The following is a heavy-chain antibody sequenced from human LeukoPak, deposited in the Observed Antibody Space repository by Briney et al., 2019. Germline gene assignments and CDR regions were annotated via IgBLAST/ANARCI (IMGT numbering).Heavy chain of an antibody. CDR1: GGSISSYY. CDR2: IYYSGST. J-gene: IGHJ6*03. Sequence: VKPSETLSLTCTVSGGSISSYYWSWIRQPPGKGLEWVGYIYYSGSTNYNPSLKSRVTISVDTSKNQFSLKLSSVTAADTAVYYCARESMTAIPGDYYYYMDVWGKGTTVTVSS. D-gene: IGHD2-21*02. CDR3: ARESMTAIPGDYYYYMDV. V-gene: IGHV4-59*01.